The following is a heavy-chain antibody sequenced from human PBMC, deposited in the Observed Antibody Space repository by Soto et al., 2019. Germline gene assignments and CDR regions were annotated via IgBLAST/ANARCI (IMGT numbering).Heavy chain of an antibody. V-gene: IGHV4-34*01. Sequence: QVQLQQWGAGLLKPSETLSLTCAVYGGSFSGYYWSWIRQPPGKGLEWIGEINHSGSTNYNPSLKSRVTISVDTSKNQFSLNLSSVTAADTAVYYCARLGPDYDILTGRDYYCMDVWGQGTTVTVSS. CDR2: INHSGST. D-gene: IGHD3-9*01. CDR3: ARLGPDYDILTGRDYYCMDV. J-gene: IGHJ6*02. CDR1: GGSFSGYY.